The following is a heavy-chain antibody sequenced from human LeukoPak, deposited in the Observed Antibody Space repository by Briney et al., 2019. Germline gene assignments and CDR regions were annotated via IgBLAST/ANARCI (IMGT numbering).Heavy chain of an antibody. Sequence: PSETLSLAFAVSGDSISSGGYSWGSIRQPRGEGLEWTGYIYYSGSTYYNPSLKSRVTISVDTSKHQLPLKLNSVTAADTAGYYWATSPRVGRYGYGPWELPLSYFDYWGQGTLVTVSS. CDR3: ATSPRVGRYGYGPWELPLSYFDY. CDR1: GDSISSGGYS. D-gene: IGHD5-18*01. V-gene: IGHV4-30-4*07. CDR2: IYYSGST. J-gene: IGHJ4*02.